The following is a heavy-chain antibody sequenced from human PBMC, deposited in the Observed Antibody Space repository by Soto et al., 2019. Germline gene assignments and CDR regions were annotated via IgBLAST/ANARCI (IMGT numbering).Heavy chain of an antibody. J-gene: IGHJ4*02. CDR1: SGSISSYY. CDR2: IYYSGST. Sequence: SETLSLTCTVYSGSISSYYRSWIRQPPGKGLEWIGYIYYSGSTNYNPSLKSRVTISVDTSKNQFSLKLSSVTAADTAVYYCARRWGGSFDFWGQGTLVTVSS. V-gene: IGHV4-59*08. CDR3: ARRWGGSFDF. D-gene: IGHD1-1*01.